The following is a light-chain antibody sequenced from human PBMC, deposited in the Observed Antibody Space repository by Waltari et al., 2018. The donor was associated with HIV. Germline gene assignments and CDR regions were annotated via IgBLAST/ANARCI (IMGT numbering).Light chain of an antibody. CDR1: QSVSNN. CDR3: QQYNNWPPR. J-gene: IGKJ3*01. CDR2: GAS. V-gene: IGKV3-15*01. Sequence: EIVMTQSPASLSVSPGDRATLSCRASQSVSNNLAWYQQKPGQTPRLLIYGASTRATGIPARFSGSGSGTEFTLTISRLQSEDFAVYYCQQYNNWPPRFGPGTKVDIK.